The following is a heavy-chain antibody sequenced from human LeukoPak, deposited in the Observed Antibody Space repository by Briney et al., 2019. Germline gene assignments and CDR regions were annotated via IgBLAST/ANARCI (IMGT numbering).Heavy chain of an antibody. CDR2: IWYDGNNK. D-gene: IGHD6-13*01. CDR3: ARDEGGVAAAATYGQFDY. Sequence: PGGSLRLSCTASGFTFSYYGMHWVRQAPGKGLEWVAVIWYDGNNKFYAYSVRGRFTISRDNSKNTLYLQMNSLRAEHTAVYYCARDEGGVAAAATYGQFDYWGQGTLVTVSS. V-gene: IGHV3-33*01. J-gene: IGHJ4*02. CDR1: GFTFSYYG.